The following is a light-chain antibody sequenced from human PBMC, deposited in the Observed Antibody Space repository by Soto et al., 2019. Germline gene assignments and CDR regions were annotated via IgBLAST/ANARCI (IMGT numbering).Light chain of an antibody. V-gene: IGLV3-25*02. CDR1: ALPRQY. CDR2: QDA. Sequence: SYELTQPPSMSVSPGQTAVITCSGDALPRQYVYWFKQKPGQAPVLVIYQDARRPPTIPARFSGSASGTTVSLTISGVQADDEADYYCQSADTSGNIVVFGPGTKVTVL. J-gene: IGLJ1*01. CDR3: QSADTSGNIVV.